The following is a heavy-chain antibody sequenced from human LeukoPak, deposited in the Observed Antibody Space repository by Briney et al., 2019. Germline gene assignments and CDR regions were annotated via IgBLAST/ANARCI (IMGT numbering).Heavy chain of an antibody. V-gene: IGHV4-59*01. Sequence: SETLSLTCTVSGGSISSYYWSWIRQPPGKGLEWIGYIYYSGSTNYNPSLKSRVTISVDTSKNQFSLKLSSVTAADTAVYYCARGLVGATLHYWGQGTLVTVSS. CDR2: IYYSGST. CDR1: GGSISSYY. D-gene: IGHD1-26*01. J-gene: IGHJ4*02. CDR3: ARGLVGATLHY.